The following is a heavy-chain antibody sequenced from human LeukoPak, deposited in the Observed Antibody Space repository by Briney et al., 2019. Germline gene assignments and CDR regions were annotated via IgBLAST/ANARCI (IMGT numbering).Heavy chain of an antibody. CDR2: IYYSGST. V-gene: IGHV4-59*01. J-gene: IGHJ4*02. CDR1: GGSISSYY. CDR3: ARGTDSSGYYFGY. D-gene: IGHD3-22*01. Sequence: SETLSLTFTVSGGSISSYYWSWIRQPPGKGLEWIGYIYYSGSTNYNPSLKSRVTISVDTSKNQFSLKLSSVTAADTAVYYCARGTDSSGYYFGYWGQGTLVTVSS.